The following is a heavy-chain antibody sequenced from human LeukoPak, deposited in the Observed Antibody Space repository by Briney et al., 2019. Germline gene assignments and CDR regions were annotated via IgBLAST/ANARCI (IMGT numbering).Heavy chain of an antibody. CDR1: GFTFSSYS. V-gene: IGHV3-21*01. CDR2: ISSSSSYI. CDR3: ARGSKDGSSSVKRGWFDP. D-gene: IGHD6-13*01. Sequence: PGGSLRLSCAASGFTFSSYSMNWVRQAPGKGLEWVSSISSSSSYIYYADSVKGRFTISRDNAKNSLYLQMNSLRAEDTAVYYCARGSKDGSSSVKRGWFDPWGQGTLVTVSS. J-gene: IGHJ5*02.